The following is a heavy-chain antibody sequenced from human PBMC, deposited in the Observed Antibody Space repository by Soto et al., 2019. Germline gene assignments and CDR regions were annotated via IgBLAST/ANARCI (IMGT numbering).Heavy chain of an antibody. CDR1: GDTFTSHW. CDR3: VRPQAKELGTIRGAFDI. D-gene: IGHD3-10*01. V-gene: IGHV5-51*01. CDR2: IYPADSDT. J-gene: IGHJ3*02. Sequence: GESLKISCKGSGDTFTSHWIAWVRQMPGKGLELMGRIYPADSDTRYSPSFEGQVTISVDKSISTAYLQWSSLKASDTAMYYCVRPQAKELGTIRGAFDIWGQGTKVTVSS.